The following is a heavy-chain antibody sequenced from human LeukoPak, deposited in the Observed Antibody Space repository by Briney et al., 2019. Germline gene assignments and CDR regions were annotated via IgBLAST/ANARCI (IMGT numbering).Heavy chain of an antibody. V-gene: IGHV1-46*01. CDR3: AREYYDSSGYYSALFDY. D-gene: IGHD3-22*01. Sequence: ASVKVSCKASGYTFTSYYMHWVRQAPGQGLEWMGIINPSGGSTSYAQKFQGRVTMTRDTSTSTVYMELSRLRSDDTAVYYCAREYYDSSGYYSALFDYWGQGTLVTVSS. J-gene: IGHJ4*02. CDR2: INPSGGST. CDR1: GYTFTSYY.